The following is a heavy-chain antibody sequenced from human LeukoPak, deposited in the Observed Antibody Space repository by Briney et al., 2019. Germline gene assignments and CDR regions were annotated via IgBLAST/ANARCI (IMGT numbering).Heavy chain of an antibody. CDR1: GFTFSTYS. Sequence: GGSLRLSCSASGFTFSTYSMNWVRPAPGKGLVGVSYLSGGSSTILYADSVKGRFTISRDNAKNSLYLQMNSLRAEDTAVYYCARVYYDTTLSYWGQGTLVTVSS. CDR3: ARVYYDTTLSY. J-gene: IGHJ4*02. V-gene: IGHV3-48*04. CDR2: LSGGSSTI. D-gene: IGHD3-22*01.